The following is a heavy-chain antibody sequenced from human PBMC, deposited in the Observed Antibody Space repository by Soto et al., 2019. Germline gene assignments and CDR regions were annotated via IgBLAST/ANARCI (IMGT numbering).Heavy chain of an antibody. Sequence: EVQLLESGGGLVQPGGSLRLSCAASGFTLISYAMSWVRQAPGKGLAWVSAISGSGGSTYYADSVKGRFTISRDNSKNTLYLQMNSLRAEDTAVYYCAKYGRWLGHFYYYGMDVWGQGTTVTVSS. CDR1: GFTLISYA. CDR2: ISGSGGST. J-gene: IGHJ6*02. CDR3: AKYGRWLGHFYYYGMDV. V-gene: IGHV3-23*01. D-gene: IGHD6-19*01.